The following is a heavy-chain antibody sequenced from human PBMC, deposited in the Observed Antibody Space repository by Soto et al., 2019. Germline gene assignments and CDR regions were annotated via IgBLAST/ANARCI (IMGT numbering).Heavy chain of an antibody. J-gene: IGHJ5*02. CDR1: GGSISSGGYY. CDR3: AXSVTP. V-gene: IGHV4-31*01. D-gene: IGHD3-10*01. Sequence: QVQLQESGPGLVKPSQTLSLTCTVSGGSISSGGYYWSWIRQHPGKGLEWIGYIYYSGSTYYNPXXXXXXXXXXXXXXXXXXXXXXXXXXXXXXXXXXAXSVTPWGQGTLVTVSS. CDR2: IYYSGST.